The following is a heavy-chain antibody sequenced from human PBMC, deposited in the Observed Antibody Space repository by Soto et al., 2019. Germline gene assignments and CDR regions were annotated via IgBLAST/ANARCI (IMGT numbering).Heavy chain of an antibody. V-gene: IGHV3-33*01. CDR1: GFTFSSYG. CDR2: IWYDGSNE. CDR3: ARDIYEFWSGYSYYYGMDV. Sequence: QVQLVESGGGVVQPGRSLRLSCAVSGFTFSSYGMNWVRQAPGKGLEWVAIIWYDGSNEYYADSVKGRFTISRDNSKNPLXXQMNSLRAEDTAVYYCARDIYEFWSGYSYYYGMDVWGQGTTVTVSS. J-gene: IGHJ6*02. D-gene: IGHD3-3*01.